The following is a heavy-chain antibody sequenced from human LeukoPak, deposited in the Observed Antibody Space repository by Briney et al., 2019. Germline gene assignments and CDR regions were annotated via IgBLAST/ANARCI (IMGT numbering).Heavy chain of an antibody. D-gene: IGHD1-14*01. CDR1: GFTFSDYS. V-gene: IGHV3-21*01. J-gene: IGHJ4*02. Sequence: GGSLRLPCAASGFTFSDYSMNWVRQAPGKGLEWVSSISITSDYIYYADSVKGRFTISGDNAGNSLYLQMNSLRAEDTALYYCVKTGGTLKTQGFDYWGQGTLVTVSS. CDR2: ISITSDYI. CDR3: VKTGGTLKTQGFDY.